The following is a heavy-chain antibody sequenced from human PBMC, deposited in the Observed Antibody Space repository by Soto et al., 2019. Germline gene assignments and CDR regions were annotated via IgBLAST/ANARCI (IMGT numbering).Heavy chain of an antibody. CDR3: ARELERLLVD. V-gene: IGHV3-30-3*01. CDR1: GFTFSSYA. J-gene: IGHJ4*02. D-gene: IGHD1-1*01. CDR2: ISYDGSNK. Sequence: QVQLVESGGGVVQPGRSLRLSCAGSGFTFSSYAMHWVRQAPGKGLEWVAVISYDGSNKYYADSVKGRFTISRDNSKNTLYLQMNSLRAEDTAVYYCARELERLLVDWGQGTLVTVSS.